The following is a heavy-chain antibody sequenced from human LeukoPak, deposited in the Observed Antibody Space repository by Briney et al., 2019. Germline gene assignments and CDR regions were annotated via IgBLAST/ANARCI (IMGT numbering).Heavy chain of an antibody. V-gene: IGHV3-21*01. CDR2: ISSSSYI. D-gene: IGHD2-2*02. J-gene: IGHJ6*03. Sequence: GGSLRLSCAASGFTFSSYSMNWVRQAPGKGLEWVSSISSSSYIYYADSVKGRFTISRDNAKNSLYLQMNSLRAEDTAVYYCVRDNPPDCSSTSCYKGFYYYYMDVWGKGTTVTVSS. CDR3: VRDNPPDCSSTSCYKGFYYYYMDV. CDR1: GFTFSSYS.